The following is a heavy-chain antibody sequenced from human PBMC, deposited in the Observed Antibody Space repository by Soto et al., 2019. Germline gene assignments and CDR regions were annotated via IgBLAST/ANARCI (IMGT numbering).Heavy chain of an antibody. D-gene: IGHD3-22*01. Sequence: SETLSLTCTVSGGSISSYYGGWFRQPPGKGLEWIGYIYYSGSTTYHPSLKSRVTISVDTSENQFSLNLTSVTAADTAVYYCARLGGYYQAFDQWGQGSLVTVSS. CDR2: IYYSGST. CDR1: GGSISSYY. J-gene: IGHJ4*02. V-gene: IGHV4-59*08. CDR3: ARLGGYYQAFDQ.